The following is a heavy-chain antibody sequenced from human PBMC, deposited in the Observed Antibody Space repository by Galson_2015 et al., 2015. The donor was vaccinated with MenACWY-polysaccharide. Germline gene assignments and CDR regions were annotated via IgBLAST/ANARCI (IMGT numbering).Heavy chain of an antibody. D-gene: IGHD3-22*01. CDR1: GYTFTDYF. J-gene: IGHJ4*02. Sequence: SVKVSCKASGYTFTDYFIHWVRQAPGQGLEWMGWINLTSGNTKHEQKFQGRVTTTRDRSISTVYMELSKLRADDTAVYYCTRDRGSNNGYYWGQGTLVTVSS. CDR2: INLTSGNT. V-gene: IGHV1-2*02. CDR3: TRDRGSNNGYY.